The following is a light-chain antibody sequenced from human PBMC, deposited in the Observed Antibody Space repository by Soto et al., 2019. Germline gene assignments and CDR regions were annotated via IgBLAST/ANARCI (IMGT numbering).Light chain of an antibody. Sequence: DIQMTQSPSTLSASVGDRVTITCRASQTIFNWLAWYQRKPGRVPNLLIYDASSLQSGVPSTFSGSGSGTEFTLTISSLQPGDFATYYCQQHNSYPWTFGQGTKVDIK. CDR3: QQHNSYPWT. CDR2: DAS. CDR1: QTIFNW. J-gene: IGKJ1*01. V-gene: IGKV1-5*01.